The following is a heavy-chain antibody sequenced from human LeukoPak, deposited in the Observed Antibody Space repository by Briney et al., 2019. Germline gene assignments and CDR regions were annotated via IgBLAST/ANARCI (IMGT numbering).Heavy chain of an antibody. D-gene: IGHD3-10*01. CDR2: ISAYNDDT. CDR3: ARNSGNSYFYYAMDV. J-gene: IGHJ6*02. V-gene: IGHV1-18*04. Sequence: ASVKVSCKASGYTFTGYYMHWVRQAPGQGLEWMGWISAYNDDTIYAQKFQGRVTMTTDTSTSTAYMELRSLRSDDTAVYYCARNSGNSYFYYAMDVWGQGTTVTVSS. CDR1: GYTFTGYY.